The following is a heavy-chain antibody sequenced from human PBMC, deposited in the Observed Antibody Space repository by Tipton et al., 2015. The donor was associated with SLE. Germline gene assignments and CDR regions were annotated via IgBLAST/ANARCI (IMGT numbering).Heavy chain of an antibody. CDR2: IYYSGST. V-gene: IGHV4-59*12. Sequence: TLSLTCTVSGGSISSYYWSWIRQPPGKGLEWIGYIYYSGSTNYNPSLRSRVTISVDRSKNQFSLKLSSVTAADTAVYYCARGLYYYYGMDVWGQGTTVTVSS. J-gene: IGHJ6*02. CDR3: ARGLYYYYGMDV. CDR1: GGSISSYY.